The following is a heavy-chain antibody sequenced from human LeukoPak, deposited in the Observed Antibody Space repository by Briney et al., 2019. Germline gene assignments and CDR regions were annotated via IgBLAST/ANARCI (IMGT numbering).Heavy chain of an antibody. CDR3: AGEHYYDSSGYYSHDY. Sequence: SETLSLTCIVSGDSLRSGFYWGWIRQPPGQGLEWIGSIYYSGSTYYNPSLKSRVTMSVDTSKNQFSLKLSSVTAADTAVYYCAGEHYYDSSGYYSHDYWGQGTLVTVSS. J-gene: IGHJ4*02. CDR1: GDSLRSGFY. CDR2: IYYSGST. V-gene: IGHV4-38-2*02. D-gene: IGHD3-22*01.